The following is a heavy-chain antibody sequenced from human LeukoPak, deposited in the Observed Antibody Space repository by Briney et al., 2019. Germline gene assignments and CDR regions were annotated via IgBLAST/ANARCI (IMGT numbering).Heavy chain of an antibody. Sequence: SVKVSCKASGYTFTSYGISWVRQAPGQGLEWMGRIIPIFGTANYAQKFQGRVTIATDESTSTAYMELSSLRSEDTAVYYCARDRPRGYSYGFPDYWGQGTLVTVSS. CDR2: IIPIFGTA. D-gene: IGHD5-18*01. V-gene: IGHV1-69*05. CDR1: GYTFTSYG. J-gene: IGHJ4*02. CDR3: ARDRPRGYSYGFPDY.